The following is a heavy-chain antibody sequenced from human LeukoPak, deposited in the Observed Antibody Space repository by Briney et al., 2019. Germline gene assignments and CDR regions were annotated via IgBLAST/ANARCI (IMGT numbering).Heavy chain of an antibody. V-gene: IGHV4-31*03. J-gene: IGHJ5*02. CDR3: ARAPKRITIFGVAWGNWFDP. D-gene: IGHD3-3*01. Sequence: PSETLSLTCTVSGGSISSGGYYWSWIRHHPGKGLEWIGYIYYSGSTYYNPSLKSRVTISVDTSKNQFSLKLSSVTAADTAVYYCARAPKRITIFGVAWGNWFDPWGQGTLVTVSS. CDR2: IYYSGST. CDR1: GGSISSGGYY.